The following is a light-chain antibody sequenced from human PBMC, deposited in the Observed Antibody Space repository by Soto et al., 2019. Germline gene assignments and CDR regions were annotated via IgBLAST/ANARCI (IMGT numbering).Light chain of an antibody. CDR2: QVN. CDR1: SSDVGTYNL. Sequence: QSALTQPASVCGSPRQSIAISCTGTSSDVGTYNLVSWFQHHPGKAPKLIIYQVNQRPSGLTERFSGSKSDNTASLTISGLQAEDEADYFCCSFAGRDTFLFGGGTKVTVL. V-gene: IGLV2-23*02. J-gene: IGLJ2*01. CDR3: CSFAGRDTFL.